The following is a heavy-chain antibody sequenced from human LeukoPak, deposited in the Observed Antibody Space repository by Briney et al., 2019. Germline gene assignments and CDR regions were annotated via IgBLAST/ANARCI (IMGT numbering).Heavy chain of an antibody. V-gene: IGHV1-2*06. CDR3: ARDQGSLTRSWYTGY. Sequence: ASVKVSCKASGYTFTGYHIHWVRQAPGQGLEWMGRINPYSGDTNFEQKFQGRVTMTREPSITPPYMELSSLTPDDTAVYFCARDQGSLTRSWYTGYWGQGTRVTVSS. J-gene: IGHJ4*02. CDR1: GYTFTGYH. CDR2: INPYSGDT. D-gene: IGHD6-13*01.